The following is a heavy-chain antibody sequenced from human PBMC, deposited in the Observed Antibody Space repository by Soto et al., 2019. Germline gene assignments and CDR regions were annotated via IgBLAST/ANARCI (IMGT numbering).Heavy chain of an antibody. D-gene: IGHD6-19*01. Sequence: EVQLLESGGGLVQPGGSLRLSCAASGFTFSSYAMSWVRQAPGKGLEWVSAISGSGGSTYYADSVKGRFTISRDISKNTLYLQMNSLRAEDTAVYYCAKDARGRGSGWYWNWFDPWGQGTLVTVSS. CDR2: ISGSGGST. CDR3: AKDARGRGSGWYWNWFDP. J-gene: IGHJ5*02. CDR1: GFTFSSYA. V-gene: IGHV3-23*01.